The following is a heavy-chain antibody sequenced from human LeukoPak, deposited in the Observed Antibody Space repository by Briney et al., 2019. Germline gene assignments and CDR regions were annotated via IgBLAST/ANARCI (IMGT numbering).Heavy chain of an antibody. V-gene: IGHV3-30-3*01. CDR2: ISYDGSNK. CDR3: ARDGYCSSTSCYTDNWFDP. CDR1: GFTFSSYA. J-gene: IGHJ5*02. D-gene: IGHD2-2*02. Sequence: GGSLRLSCAASGFTFSSYAMHWVRQAPGKGLEWVAVISYDGSNKYYADSVKGRFTISRDNSKNTLCLQMNSLRSEDTAVYYCARDGYCSSTSCYTDNWFDPWGQGTLVTVSS.